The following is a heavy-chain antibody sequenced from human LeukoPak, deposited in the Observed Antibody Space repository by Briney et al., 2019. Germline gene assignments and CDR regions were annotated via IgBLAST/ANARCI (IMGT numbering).Heavy chain of an antibody. V-gene: IGHV3-33*01. CDR1: GFIFSDYG. CDR3: ARDNAGLVKHLDAFDL. Sequence: GGSLRLSCAASGFIFSDYGMHWVRQAPGKGLEWVAVIWNDGSNTYYGDSVKGLFTISRDSSKNTLYLQMNSLRAEDTAVYYCARDNAGLVKHLDAFDLWGQGAMVTVAS. CDR2: IWNDGSNT. J-gene: IGHJ3*01. D-gene: IGHD1-26*01.